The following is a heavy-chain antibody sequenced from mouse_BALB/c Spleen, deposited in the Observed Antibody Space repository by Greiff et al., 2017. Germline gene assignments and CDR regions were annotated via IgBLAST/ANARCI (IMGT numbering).Heavy chain of an antibody. J-gene: IGHJ1*01. Sequence: EVHLVESGGGLVQPGGSRKLSCAASGFTFSSFGMHWVRQAPEKGLEWVAYISSGSSTIYYADTVKGRFTISRDNPKNTLFLQMTSLRSEDTAMYYCARRDGSYWYFDVWGAGTTVTVSS. CDR2: ISSGSSTI. D-gene: IGHD1-1*01. CDR1: GFTFSSFG. V-gene: IGHV5-17*02. CDR3: ARRDGSYWYFDV.